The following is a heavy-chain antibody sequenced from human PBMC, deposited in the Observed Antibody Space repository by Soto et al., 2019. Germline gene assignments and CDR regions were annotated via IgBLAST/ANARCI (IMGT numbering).Heavy chain of an antibody. J-gene: IGHJ4*02. CDR1: GFTCSSYG. Sequence: GGSLRLSCAASGFTCSSYGMHWVRQAPGKGLEWVAVISYDGSNKYYADSVKGRFTISRDNSKNTLYLQMNSLRAEDTAVYYCAKVANVCGGDCGHYWGQGTLVTVSS. CDR2: ISYDGSNK. D-gene: IGHD2-21*02. V-gene: IGHV3-30*18. CDR3: AKVANVCGGDCGHY.